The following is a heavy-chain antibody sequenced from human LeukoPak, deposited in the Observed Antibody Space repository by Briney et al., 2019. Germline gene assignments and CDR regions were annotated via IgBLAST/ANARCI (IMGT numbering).Heavy chain of an antibody. CDR3: TRAHDVDTAMTDY. CDR2: IIPIFGTA. D-gene: IGHD5-18*01. J-gene: IGHJ4*02. CDR1: GGTFSSYA. V-gene: IGHV1-69*13. Sequence: SVKVSCKASGGTFSSYAISWVRQAPGQGLEWMGGIIPIFGTANYAQKFQGRVTITADESTSTAYMELSSLRSEDTAVYCCTRAHDVDTAMTDYWGQGTLVTVSS.